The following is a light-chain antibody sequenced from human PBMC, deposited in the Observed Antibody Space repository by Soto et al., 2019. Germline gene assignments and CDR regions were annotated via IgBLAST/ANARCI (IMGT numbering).Light chain of an antibody. CDR1: QSVASN. CDR3: QQYNNWPRT. J-gene: IGKJ1*01. V-gene: IGKV3-15*01. CDR2: GAS. Sequence: ERVMTQSPATLSVSPGERATLSCRASQSVASNLAWYQQKPGQAPRLLIYGASTRATGVPARFSGSGSGTEFTLTISGLQSEDFAVYYCQQYNNWPRTFGQGTKVDIK.